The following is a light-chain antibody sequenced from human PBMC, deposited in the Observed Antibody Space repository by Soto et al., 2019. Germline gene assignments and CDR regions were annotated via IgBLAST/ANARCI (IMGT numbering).Light chain of an antibody. J-gene: IGKJ2*01. Sequence: EIVLTQSPGTLSLSPGERATLSCRASQSVDSIYIAWYQQKPGQPPRLLIYSASSWATGVPARFSGSGSGTDFTLTISRLEPEDSAVYYCQQYGSSPYTFGQGTKLEIQ. CDR2: SAS. CDR1: QSVDSIY. V-gene: IGKV3-20*01. CDR3: QQYGSSPYT.